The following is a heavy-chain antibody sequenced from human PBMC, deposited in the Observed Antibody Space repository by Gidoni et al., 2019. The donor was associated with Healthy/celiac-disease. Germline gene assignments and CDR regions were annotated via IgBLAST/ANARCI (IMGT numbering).Heavy chain of an antibody. CDR1: GGSISSYY. CDR2: IYYSGST. J-gene: IGHJ2*01. Sequence: QVQLQESGPGLVKPSETLSLTCTVSGGSISSYYWSWIRQPPGKGLEWIGYIYYSGSTNYNPSLKSRVTISVDTSKNQFSLKLSSVTAADTAVYYCAREPQLGMSTKGGYFDLWGRGTLVTVSS. D-gene: IGHD7-27*01. CDR3: AREPQLGMSTKGGYFDL. V-gene: IGHV4-59*01.